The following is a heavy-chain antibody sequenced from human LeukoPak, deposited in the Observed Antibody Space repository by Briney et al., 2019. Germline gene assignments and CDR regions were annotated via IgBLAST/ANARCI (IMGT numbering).Heavy chain of an antibody. CDR1: GGSISSSSYY. CDR2: IYYSGST. J-gene: IGHJ3*01. V-gene: IGHV4-39*01. CDR3: ALSDYYDSSGYSY. D-gene: IGHD3-22*01. Sequence: SETLSLTCTVSGGSISSSSYYWGWIRQPPGKGLEWIGSIYYSGSTYYNPSLKSRVTISVDTSKNQFSLKLSSVTAADTAVYYCALSDYYDSSGYSYWGQGPMVTVSS.